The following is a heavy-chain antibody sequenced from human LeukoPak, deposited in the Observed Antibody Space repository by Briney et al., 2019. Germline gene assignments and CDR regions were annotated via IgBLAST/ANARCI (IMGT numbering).Heavy chain of an antibody. Sequence: PGGSLRLSCAAAGFTFSGRYMSWIRQAPGKGMEWVAYISPNANTIHYADSVKGRFTISRDNAKNSLYLQMNSLRAEDTAVYYCARDGAAPNCFDIWGQGTMVTVSS. CDR3: ARDGAAPNCFDI. J-gene: IGHJ3*02. CDR2: ISPNANTI. CDR1: GFTFSGRY. V-gene: IGHV3-11*04. D-gene: IGHD6-6*01.